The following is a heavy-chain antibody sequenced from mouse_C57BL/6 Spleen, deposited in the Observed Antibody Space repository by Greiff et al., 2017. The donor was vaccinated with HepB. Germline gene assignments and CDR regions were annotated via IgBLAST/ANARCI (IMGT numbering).Heavy chain of an antibody. CDR2: IYPSDSET. CDR3: ARLRYYGSGAMDY. D-gene: IGHD1-1*01. CDR1: GYTFTSYW. J-gene: IGHJ4*01. V-gene: IGHV1-61*01. Sequence: VQLQQSGAELVRPGSSVKLSCKASGYTFTSYWMDWVKQRPGQGLEWIGNIYPSDSETHYNQKFKDKATLTVDKSSSTAYMQLSSLTSEDSAVYYCARLRYYGSGAMDYWGQGTSVTVSS.